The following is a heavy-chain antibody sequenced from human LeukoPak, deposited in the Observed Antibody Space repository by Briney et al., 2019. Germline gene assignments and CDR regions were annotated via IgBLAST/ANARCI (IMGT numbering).Heavy chain of an antibody. CDR3: ARHGNYDFWSGYYDYYGMDV. D-gene: IGHD3-3*01. J-gene: IGHJ6*02. CDR2: IYYSGST. V-gene: IGHV4-39*01. Sequence: SETLSLTCTVSGGSISSSSYYWGWIRQPPGKGLEWIGSIYYSGSTYYNPSLKSRVTISVDTSKNQFSLKLSSVTAADTAVYYCARHGNYDFWSGYYDYYGMDVWGQGTTVTVSS. CDR1: GGSISSSSYY.